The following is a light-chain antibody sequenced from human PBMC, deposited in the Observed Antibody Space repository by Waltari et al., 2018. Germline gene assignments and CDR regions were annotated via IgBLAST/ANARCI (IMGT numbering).Light chain of an antibody. Sequence: TLPAFSSGYPGRAVKRSCVGLSSGLVSSTYISWYQQHPGKAPKLMIYDVSHRPSVVSNPFSGSKSGNTASLTISGLQAEDEADYYCNSYTSSSTLILFGGGTKLTVL. V-gene: IGLV2-14*03. CDR3: NSYTSSSTLIL. CDR1: SSGLVSSTY. J-gene: IGLJ2*01. CDR2: DVS.